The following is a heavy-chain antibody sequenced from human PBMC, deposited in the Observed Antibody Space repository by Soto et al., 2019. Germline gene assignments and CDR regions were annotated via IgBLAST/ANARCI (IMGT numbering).Heavy chain of an antibody. J-gene: IGHJ6*02. Sequence: QVQMVESGGGVVLPGRSLRLSCAASGFSFSTYGMHWVRQAPGKGLEWMAVISNDGSIKYYADSVKGRFTISRDNSKETLFLQVNSLRGEDTAVYYCAKVVRADTMSSNFYYYSGMDVWGQGTTVTVSS. CDR3: AKVVRADTMSSNFYYYSGMDV. CDR1: GFSFSTYG. V-gene: IGHV3-30*18. D-gene: IGHD5-18*01. CDR2: ISNDGSIK.